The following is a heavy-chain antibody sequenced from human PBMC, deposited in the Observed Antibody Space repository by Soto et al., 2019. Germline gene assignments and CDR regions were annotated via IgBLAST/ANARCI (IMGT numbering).Heavy chain of an antibody. CDR1: GFTFGSRA. CDR3: ASGSKDSYPGSRIFDF. V-gene: IGHV3-23*01. Sequence: GGSLRLSCIASGFTFGSRAMSWVRQAPGEGLEWVSTITDTGGDSKSADSVRGRFAISRDNSRNTLYLQMSSLRAEDSAVYYCASGSKDSYPGSRIFDFWGRGTLVTVSS. CDR2: ITDTGGDS. J-gene: IGHJ4*01. D-gene: IGHD3-10*01.